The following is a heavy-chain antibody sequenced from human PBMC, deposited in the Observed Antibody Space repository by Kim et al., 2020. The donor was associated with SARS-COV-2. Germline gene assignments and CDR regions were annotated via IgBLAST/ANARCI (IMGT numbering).Heavy chain of an antibody. D-gene: IGHD2-15*01. CDR1: GFTFSTYG. V-gene: IGHV3-30*18. CDR3: AKDQEVVVVAATFFDP. Sequence: GSLRLSCAASGFTFSTYGMHWVRQAPGKGLEWVAVISYDGSNKYYADSVKGRFTISRDNSKNTLYLQMNSLRAEDTAVYYCAKDQEVVVVAATFFDPWGQGTLVTVSS. J-gene: IGHJ5*02. CDR2: ISYDGSNK.